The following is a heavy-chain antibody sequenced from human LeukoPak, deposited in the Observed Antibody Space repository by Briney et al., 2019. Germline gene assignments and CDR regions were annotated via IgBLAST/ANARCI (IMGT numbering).Heavy chain of an antibody. Sequence: SETLSLTCTVSGGSISSGSYYWSWIRQPAGKGLEWIGRIYTSGSTNYNPSLKSRVTISMDTSKNQFSLKVNSVTAADTAVYYCARIVRDLRQLSDYWGQGTLVTVSS. V-gene: IGHV4-61*02. CDR3: ARIVRDLRQLSDY. CDR2: IYTSGST. CDR1: GGSISSGSYY. D-gene: IGHD5-18*01. J-gene: IGHJ4*02.